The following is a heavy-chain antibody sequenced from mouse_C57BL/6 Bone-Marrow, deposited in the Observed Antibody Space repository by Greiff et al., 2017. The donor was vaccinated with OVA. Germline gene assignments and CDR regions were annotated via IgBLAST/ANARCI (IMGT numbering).Heavy chain of an antibody. CDR3: ASGLSPMDY. J-gene: IGHJ4*01. CDR1: GYTFTDYN. D-gene: IGHD3-1*01. CDR2: INPNNGGT. Sequence: VQLKESGPELVKPGASVKIPCKASGYTFTDYNMDWVKQSHGKSLEWIGDINPNNGGTIYNQKFKGKATLTVDKSSSTAYMELRSLTSEDTAVYYCASGLSPMDYWGQGASVTVSS. V-gene: IGHV1-18*01.